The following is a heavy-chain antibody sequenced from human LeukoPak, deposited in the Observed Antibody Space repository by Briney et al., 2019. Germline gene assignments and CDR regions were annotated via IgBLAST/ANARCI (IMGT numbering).Heavy chain of an antibody. V-gene: IGHV4-4*02. CDR2: IYHSGST. CDR3: ARLGGAAAGGGAIFDP. Sequence: SETLSLTCAVSGGSISSSNWWSWVRQPPGKGLEWIGEIYHSGSTNYNPSLKGRVTISVDTSKNQFSLKLRSMTAADTAVYYCARLGGAAAGGGAIFDPWGQGTLVTVSS. CDR1: GGSISSSNW. D-gene: IGHD6-13*01. J-gene: IGHJ5*02.